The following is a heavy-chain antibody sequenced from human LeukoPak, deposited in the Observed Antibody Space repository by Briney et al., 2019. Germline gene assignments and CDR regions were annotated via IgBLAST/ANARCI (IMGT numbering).Heavy chain of an antibody. V-gene: IGHV4-38-2*02. Sequence: SETLSLTCTVSGHSIINSYYWGWIRQPPGKGLEWIGSIYHSGSTYYNPSLKSRVTMSVDTSKNQFSLKVNSVTAADTAVYYCARAVDSSGFSCFQHWGQGTLVTVSS. CDR1: GHSIINSYY. J-gene: IGHJ1*01. CDR3: ARAVDSSGFSCFQH. CDR2: IYHSGST. D-gene: IGHD3-22*01.